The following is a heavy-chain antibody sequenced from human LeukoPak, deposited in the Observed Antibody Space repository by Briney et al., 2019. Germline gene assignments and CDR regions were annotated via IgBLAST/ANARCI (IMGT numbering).Heavy chain of an antibody. CDR2: INIGGTNT. Sequence: GGSLRLSCAASGFTFNDYYMRWIRRAPGRGLEWLSYINIGGTNTHYADSVKGRFTISRDNAKKSLYLEMNNLRAEDTAVYYCATDGAGFDTWGQGGLVTVSS. J-gene: IGHJ5*02. V-gene: IGHV3-11*01. CDR3: ATDGAGFDT. CDR1: GFTFNDYY.